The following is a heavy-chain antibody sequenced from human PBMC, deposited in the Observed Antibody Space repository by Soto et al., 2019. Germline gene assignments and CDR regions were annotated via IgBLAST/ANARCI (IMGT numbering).Heavy chain of an antibody. CDR2: IYTGGST. Sequence: GRSLRLSCAASGFTVSSNYMTWVSQSPGKGLECVSLIYTGGSTYYADSVKGRFTISRDTSKNTLYLQMNSLGADDTAVYYCAQGRDGYNFYWGQGALVTVSS. CDR1: GFTVSSNY. D-gene: IGHD5-12*01. V-gene: IGHV3-53*01. J-gene: IGHJ4*02. CDR3: AQGRDGYNFY.